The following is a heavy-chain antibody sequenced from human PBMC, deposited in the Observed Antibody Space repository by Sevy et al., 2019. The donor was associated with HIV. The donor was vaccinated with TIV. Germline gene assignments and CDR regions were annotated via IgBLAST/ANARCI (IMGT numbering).Heavy chain of an antibody. D-gene: IGHD4-4*01. CDR1: GFRLGTSW. V-gene: IGHV3-48*03. J-gene: IGHJ4*02. CDR3: ARDLPPSATTVAHFDN. CDR2: ISNSGSAL. Sequence: GGSLRLSCAASGFRLGTSWMSWVRQAPGKGLEWISYISNSGSALYYSDSVKGRFTISRDNAKNSLYLQMNSLRAEDTAVYYCARDLPPSATTVAHFDNWGQGTLVTVSS.